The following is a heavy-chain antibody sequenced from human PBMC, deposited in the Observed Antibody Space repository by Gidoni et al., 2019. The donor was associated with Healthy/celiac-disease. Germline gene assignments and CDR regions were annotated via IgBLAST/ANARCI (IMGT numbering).Heavy chain of an antibody. CDR3: ARGTVATMNNWFDP. J-gene: IGHJ5*02. CDR2: IYYSGST. Sequence: QVQLQESGPGLVKPSETLSLTCTVSGGSISSYYWSWIRQPPGKGLEWIGYIYYSGSTNYNPSLKSRVTISVDTSKNQFSLKLSSVTAADTAVYYCARGTVATMNNWFDPWGQGTLVTVSS. D-gene: IGHD5-12*01. CDR1: GGSISSYY. V-gene: IGHV4-59*08.